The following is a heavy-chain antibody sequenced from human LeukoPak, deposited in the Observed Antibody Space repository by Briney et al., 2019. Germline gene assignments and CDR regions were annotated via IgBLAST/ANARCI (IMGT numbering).Heavy chain of an antibody. CDR3: TTDLPGGDFDY. Sequence: GGSLRLSCAASGFTFSNAWMNWVRQAPGKGLEWVGRIKSRADGGTIDYAAPVKGRFTISRDDSKHILYLQIHSLKNEDTAVYFCTTDLPGGDFDYWGQGTLVTVSS. V-gene: IGHV3-15*01. J-gene: IGHJ4*02. D-gene: IGHD2-8*02. CDR1: GFTFSNAW. CDR2: IKSRADGGTI.